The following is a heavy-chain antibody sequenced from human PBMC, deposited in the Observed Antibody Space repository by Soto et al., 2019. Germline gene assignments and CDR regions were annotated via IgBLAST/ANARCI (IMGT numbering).Heavy chain of an antibody. J-gene: IGHJ6*02. V-gene: IGHV4-59*11. Sequence: SETLSLTWTVSGGSISSHCWSWVRQAPGKGLEWIGHIYYRGSTTYNLCLRSRSTISVDTSNNQFSLKLNSVTTADTAVYYCARDGRATSGMDVWGQETKVTVSS. D-gene: IGHD1-26*01. CDR3: ARDGRATSGMDV. CDR2: IYYRGST. CDR1: GGSISSHC.